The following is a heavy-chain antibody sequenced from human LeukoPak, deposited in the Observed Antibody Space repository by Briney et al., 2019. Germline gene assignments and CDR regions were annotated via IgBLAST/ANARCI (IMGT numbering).Heavy chain of an antibody. Sequence: PGGSLRLSCAASGFTFSSYGMYWVRQAPGKGLEWVAVISYDGSNKYYADSVKGRFTISRDNSKNTLYLQMNSLRAEDTAVYYCARDLNYDSSGYYAEFAGYFDPWGQGTLVTVSS. J-gene: IGHJ5*02. CDR3: ARDLNYDSSGYYAEFAGYFDP. V-gene: IGHV3-30*19. CDR2: ISYDGSNK. D-gene: IGHD3-22*01. CDR1: GFTFSSYG.